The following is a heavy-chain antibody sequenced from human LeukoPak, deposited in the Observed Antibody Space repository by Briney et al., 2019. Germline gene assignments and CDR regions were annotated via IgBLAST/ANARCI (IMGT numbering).Heavy chain of an antibody. CDR1: GYRFTSYW. CDR3: ARRSDTSTYYRAFNI. CDR2: ISPDDSDT. J-gene: IGHJ3*02. V-gene: IGHV5-51*01. Sequence: GESLQISCKGSGYRFTSYWIGWARQMPGKGLEWMGIISPDDSDTRYSPSFQGQVTISADKSISTAYLQWTSLKASDTAMYYCARRSDTSTYYRAFNIWGQGTMVTVSS. D-gene: IGHD1-26*01.